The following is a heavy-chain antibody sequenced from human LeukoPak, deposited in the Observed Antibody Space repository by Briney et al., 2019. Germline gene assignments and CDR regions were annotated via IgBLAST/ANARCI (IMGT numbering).Heavy chain of an antibody. V-gene: IGHV3-30*19. J-gene: IGHJ5*02. CDR1: GFIFSNYA. Sequence: GGSLRLSWAASGFIFSNYAMHWLRQAPGRGLEGVAVISYDGSDKYYADSVKGRFTISRDNSKSALYLQMNSLTSEDTAVYYCARDHIAAASVDWFDPWGQGTLVTVS. D-gene: IGHD6-13*01. CDR2: ISYDGSDK. CDR3: ARDHIAAASVDWFDP.